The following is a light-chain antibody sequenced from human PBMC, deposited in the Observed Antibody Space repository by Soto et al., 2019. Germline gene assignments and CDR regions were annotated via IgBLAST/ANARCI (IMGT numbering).Light chain of an antibody. J-gene: IGKJ1*01. CDR1: QTISSW. Sequence: EIQMTHSPSTLAGSVVDTVNITCRASQTISSWLAWYQQKPGKAPKLLIYDASSLESGVPSRFSGSGSGTEFTLTISSLQPDDFATYYCQQYNSPVKFGKGTKVDIK. CDR2: DAS. V-gene: IGKV1-5*01. CDR3: QQYNSPVK.